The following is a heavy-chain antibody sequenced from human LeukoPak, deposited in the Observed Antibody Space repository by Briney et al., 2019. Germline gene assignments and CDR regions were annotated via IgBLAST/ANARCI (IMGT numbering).Heavy chain of an antibody. CDR2: ISSSSSYI. V-gene: IGHV3-21*01. CDR3: ARGQGGYNPLGY. CDR1: GFTFSSYA. Sequence: GGSLRLSCAASGFTFSSYAMSWVRQAPGKGLEWVSSISSSSSYIYYADSVKGRFTISRDNAKNSLYLQMNSLRAEDTAVYYCARGQGGYNPLGYWGQGTLVTVSS. J-gene: IGHJ4*02. D-gene: IGHD5-12*01.